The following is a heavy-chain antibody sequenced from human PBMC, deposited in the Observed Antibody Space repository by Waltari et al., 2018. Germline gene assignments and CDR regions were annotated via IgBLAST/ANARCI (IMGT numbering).Heavy chain of an antibody. V-gene: IGHV4-59*01. D-gene: IGHD4-17*01. CDR3: AREVVSYGDYRTDHAFDI. Sequence: QVQLQESGPGLVKPSETLSLTCTVSGGSISSYYWSWIRQPPGKGLEWIGYIYYSGGTNSNPSLKSRVTISVDTSKNQFSLKLSSVTAAETAVYYCAREVVSYGDYRTDHAFDIWGQGTMVTVSS. CDR2: IYYSGGT. J-gene: IGHJ3*02. CDR1: GGSISSYY.